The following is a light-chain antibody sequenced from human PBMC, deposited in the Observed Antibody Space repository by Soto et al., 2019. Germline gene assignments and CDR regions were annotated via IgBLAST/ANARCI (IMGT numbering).Light chain of an antibody. CDR1: QSIIGW. CDR2: GVS. Sequence: DIQMTQSLSTLLAPVGEKVTKPCRAIQSIIGWLVWYQQKPGKAPKLLTFGVSILDNGAPSRFSGSGSGTEFTLTISSLQPDDFATYYCQQYSSYSGLTFGGGTKVEIK. J-gene: IGKJ4*01. V-gene: IGKV1-5*03. CDR3: QQYSSYSGLT.